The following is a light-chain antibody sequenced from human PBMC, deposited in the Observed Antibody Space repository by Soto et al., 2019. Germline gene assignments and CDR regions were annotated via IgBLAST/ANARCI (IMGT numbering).Light chain of an antibody. Sequence: EILLTHSPYTLSLSPGERATLSCRAAQSVGTRRAWYEHNTGQAPSLLISGASNRAAGIPVRLSGSGSGTDFTLTISSLEPEDFAVYYCQQRDNWPPTWTFGQGTKVDIK. CDR1: QSVGTR. CDR3: QQRDNWPPTWT. V-gene: IGKV3-11*01. J-gene: IGKJ1*01. CDR2: GAS.